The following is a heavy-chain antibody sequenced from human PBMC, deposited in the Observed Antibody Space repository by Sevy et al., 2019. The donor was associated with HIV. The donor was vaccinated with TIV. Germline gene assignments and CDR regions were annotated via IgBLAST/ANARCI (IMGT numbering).Heavy chain of an antibody. CDR2: ISDGGGNI. Sequence: GGSLRLSCAASGFTFRNYGMNWVRQAPGKGLEWVSSISDGGGNIYYADSVKGRFSVSRDNSMKTTYLQLNRLRAEDTAVYYCAKGRVRSLDWFEPFDVWGQGTMVTVSS. J-gene: IGHJ3*01. CDR3: AKGRVRSLDWFEPFDV. V-gene: IGHV3-23*01. CDR1: GFTFRNYG. D-gene: IGHD3-9*01.